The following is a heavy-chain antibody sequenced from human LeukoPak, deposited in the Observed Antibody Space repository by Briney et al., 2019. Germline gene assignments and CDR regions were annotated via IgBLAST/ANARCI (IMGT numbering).Heavy chain of an antibody. CDR3: AKERTTVTSNLDY. Sequence: GGSLRLSCAASGFSFSDYYMSWIRQAPGKGLEWVSYISSSGATIYYADSVKGRFTISRDNAKNSLYLQMNSLRAEDTAVYYCAKERTTVTSNLDYWGQGTLVTVSS. CDR1: GFSFSDYY. V-gene: IGHV3-11*04. D-gene: IGHD4-11*01. J-gene: IGHJ4*02. CDR2: ISSSGATI.